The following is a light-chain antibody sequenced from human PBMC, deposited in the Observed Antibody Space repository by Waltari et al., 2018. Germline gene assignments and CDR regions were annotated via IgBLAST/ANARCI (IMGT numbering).Light chain of an antibody. V-gene: IGKV1-39*01. CDR2: DAS. J-gene: IGKJ1*01. CDR1: RSIRNF. Sequence: DIKMTQSPSSLSASVGDRVTIPCRASRSIRNFLNWYHQEPGKAPNLLIYDASSLQRGVPSRFSVSGSGTDFALTITSLQPEDFATYYCQQSYSTPKTCGLGTKVEIK. CDR3: QQSYSTPKT.